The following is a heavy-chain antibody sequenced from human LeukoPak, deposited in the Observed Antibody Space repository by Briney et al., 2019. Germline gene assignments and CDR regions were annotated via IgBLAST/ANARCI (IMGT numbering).Heavy chain of an antibody. CDR2: ISYDGSNK. J-gene: IGHJ4*02. D-gene: IGHD6-6*01. CDR3: ASGSSSVGY. V-gene: IGHV3-30-3*01. CDR1: GFTFSSYA. Sequence: PGGSLRLSCAASGFTFSSYAMHWVRQAPGKGLEWVAVISYDGSNKYYADSVKGRFTISRDNAKNSLYLQMNNLRAEDTAVYYCASGSSSVGYWGQGTRVTVSS.